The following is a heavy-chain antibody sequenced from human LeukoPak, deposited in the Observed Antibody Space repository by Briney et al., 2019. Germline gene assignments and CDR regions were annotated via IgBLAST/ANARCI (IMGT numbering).Heavy chain of an antibody. V-gene: IGHV3-7*03. CDR1: GFTFTSYW. D-gene: IGHD2-2*01. Sequence: PGGSLRLSCAASGFTFTSYWMSWVRQAPGKGLEWVANIKQDGGEKYYVDSVKGRFTISRDNSKNTLYLQINSLRAEDTAEYYSAKGVCVIPAAHFDYWGQGTLVTVSS. J-gene: IGHJ4*02. CDR2: IKQDGGEK. CDR3: AKGVCVIPAAHFDY.